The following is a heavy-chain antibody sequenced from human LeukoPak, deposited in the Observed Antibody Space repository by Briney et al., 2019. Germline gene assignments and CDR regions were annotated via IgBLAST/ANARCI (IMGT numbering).Heavy chain of an antibody. Sequence: GGSLRLSCTASGFTFGDYAMSWVRQAPGKGLEWVGFIRSKAYGGTTEYAASVKGRFTISGDDSKSIAYLQMNSLKTEDTAVYYCTRMADWGQGTLVTVSS. J-gene: IGHJ4*02. CDR3: TRMAD. V-gene: IGHV3-49*04. CDR2: IRSKAYGGTT. CDR1: GFTFGDYA. D-gene: IGHD2-8*01.